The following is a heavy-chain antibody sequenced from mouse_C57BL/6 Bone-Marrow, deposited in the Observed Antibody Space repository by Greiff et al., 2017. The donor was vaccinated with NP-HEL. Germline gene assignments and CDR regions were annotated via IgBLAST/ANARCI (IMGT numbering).Heavy chain of an antibody. CDR1: GYTFTDYE. D-gene: IGHD2-4*01. CDR3: TRWGGVYYDYDDATDY. V-gene: IGHV1-15*01. Sequence: VQLQQSGAELVRPGASVTLSCKASGYTFTDYEMHWVKQTPVHGLEWIGAIDPETGGTAYNQKFKGKAILTADKSSSTAYMELRSLTSEDSAVYYCTRWGGVYYDYDDATDYWGQGTSVTVSS. CDR2: IDPETGGT. J-gene: IGHJ4*01.